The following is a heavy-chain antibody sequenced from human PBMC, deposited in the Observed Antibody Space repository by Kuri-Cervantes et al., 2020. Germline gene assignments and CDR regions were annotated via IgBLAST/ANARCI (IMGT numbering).Heavy chain of an antibody. D-gene: IGHD5-18*01. J-gene: IGHJ4*02. CDR1: GFTFSSYS. Sequence: GESLKISCAASGFTFSSYSMNWVRQAPGKGLEWVSYISSSSSTIYCADSVKGRFTISRDNSKNTLYLQMNSLRTEDTAVYYCAKVGRADYSYGYVHWGQGTLVTVSS. CDR3: AKVGRADYSYGYVH. V-gene: IGHV3-48*04. CDR2: ISSSSSTI.